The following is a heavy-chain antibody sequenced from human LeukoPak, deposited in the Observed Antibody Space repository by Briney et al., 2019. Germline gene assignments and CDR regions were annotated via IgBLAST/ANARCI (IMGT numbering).Heavy chain of an antibody. CDR1: GFTVSSNY. V-gene: IGHV3-53*01. J-gene: IGHJ3*02. D-gene: IGHD2-2*01. Sequence: PGGSLRLSCAASGFTVSSNYMSWVRQAPGKGLEWVSVIYSGGSTYYADSVKGRFTISRDNAKNSLYLQMNSLRAEDTAVYYCARRAGYCSSTSCDAFDIWGQGTMVTVSS. CDR2: IYSGGST. CDR3: ARRAGYCSSTSCDAFDI.